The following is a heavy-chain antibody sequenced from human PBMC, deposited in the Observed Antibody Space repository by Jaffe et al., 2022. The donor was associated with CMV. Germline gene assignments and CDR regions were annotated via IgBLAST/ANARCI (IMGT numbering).Heavy chain of an antibody. CDR3: ARYSRRTAYFDY. D-gene: IGHD2-21*01. J-gene: IGHJ4*02. CDR2: ISTGGSTT. Sequence: EVQLVESGGGLIQPGGSLRLSCAASGFTFSSYEMNWVRQAPGKGLEWVSYISTGGSTTHYADSVKGRFTISRDNAKKSLYLQMTSLRAEDSALYYCARYSRRTAYFDYWGQGILVTVSS. CDR1: GFTFSSYE. V-gene: IGHV3-48*03.